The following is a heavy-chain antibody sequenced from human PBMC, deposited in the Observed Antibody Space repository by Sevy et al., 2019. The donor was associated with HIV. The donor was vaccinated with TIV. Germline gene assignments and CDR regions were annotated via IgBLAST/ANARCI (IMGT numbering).Heavy chain of an antibody. J-gene: IGHJ4*02. CDR1: GFTFSRYW. Sequence: GGSLRLSCTASGFTFSRYWMHWVRQAPGKGLVWVSRINSDGSSTSCADSVKGRFTISRDNAKNTLYLQMNSLRAEDTAVYYCARYYYDSSGIDYWGQGTLVTVSS. D-gene: IGHD3-22*01. CDR2: INSDGSST. V-gene: IGHV3-74*01. CDR3: ARYYYDSSGIDY.